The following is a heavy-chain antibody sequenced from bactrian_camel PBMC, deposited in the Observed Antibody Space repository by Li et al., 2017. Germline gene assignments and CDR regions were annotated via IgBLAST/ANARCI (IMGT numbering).Heavy chain of an antibody. CDR1: GDDIASYS. J-gene: IGHJ4*01. Sequence: HVQLVESGGDSVQPGGPLTLSCKVSGDDIASYSLGWFRQHPSGNGRQGVAAVDSDGTSTYADSSKGRFTISRDSAKNTLYLQMNSLKPEDTAMYYCTADSGRGYYTGNCAAKLAGPLGRWGQGTQVTVS. CDR2: VDSDGTS. CDR3: TADSGRGYYTGNCAAKLAGPLGR. V-gene: IGHV3S53*01. D-gene: IGHD3*01.